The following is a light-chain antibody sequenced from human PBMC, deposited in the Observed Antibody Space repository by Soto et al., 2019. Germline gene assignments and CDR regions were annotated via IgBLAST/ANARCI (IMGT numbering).Light chain of an antibody. J-gene: IGLJ1*01. CDR3: TSYTSTSTYV. CDR2: DVT. Sequence: HSALTQPASVSGPPGQSITISCTGTSSDVGAYNYVSWYQHHPGKAPRLVIYDVTNRPSGISDRFSGSKSGNTASLTISGLLAEDEADYYCTSYTSTSTYVFGTGTKVTVL. V-gene: IGLV2-14*01. CDR1: SSDVGAYNY.